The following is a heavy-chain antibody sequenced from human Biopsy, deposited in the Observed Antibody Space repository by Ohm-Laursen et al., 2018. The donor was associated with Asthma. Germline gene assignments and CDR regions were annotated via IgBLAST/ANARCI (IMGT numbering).Heavy chain of an antibody. Sequence: GQTLSLTCAASGFAVSRDHMFWVRQAPGKGLEWVSVIYSGGTSHTADSVRGRFTISRDYSKNTLYLQMHSLRAEDTAVYYCAKDERLYYGSDSKYMQPVPLGDWGQGTLVIVSA. CDR2: IYSGGTS. CDR3: AKDERLYYGSDSKYMQPVPLGD. V-gene: IGHV3-53*01. J-gene: IGHJ4*02. CDR1: GFAVSRDH. D-gene: IGHD3-10*01.